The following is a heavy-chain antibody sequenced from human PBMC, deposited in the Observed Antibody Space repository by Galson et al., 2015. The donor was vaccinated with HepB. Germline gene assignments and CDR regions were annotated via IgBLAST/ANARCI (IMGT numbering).Heavy chain of an antibody. CDR3: AKPMDSSGPYGGYYYYGMDV. Sequence: SLRLSCAASGFTFSSYGMHWVRQASGKGLEWVAVIWYDGSNKYYADSVKGRFTISRDNSKSTLYLQMNSLRAEDTAVYYCAKPMDSSGPYGGYYYYGMDVWGQGTTVTVSS. V-gene: IGHV3-33*06. J-gene: IGHJ6*02. CDR1: GFTFSSYG. D-gene: IGHD3-22*01. CDR2: IWYDGSNK.